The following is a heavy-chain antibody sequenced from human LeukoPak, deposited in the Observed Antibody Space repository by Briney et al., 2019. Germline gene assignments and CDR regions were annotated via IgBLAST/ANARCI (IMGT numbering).Heavy chain of an antibody. Sequence: PGGSLRLPCAASGLSFRRSALIWVRQPPAGKLLEGSVISKSGDFTYYADSVKGRFTISIDSSKNTLNLQMNSLRAEDTAVYYCAKESAAAGYFDYWGLGTLVTVSS. D-gene: IGHD6-13*01. V-gene: IGHV3-23*01. CDR1: GLSFRRSA. J-gene: IGHJ4*01. CDR2: ISKSGDFT. CDR3: AKESAAAGYFDY.